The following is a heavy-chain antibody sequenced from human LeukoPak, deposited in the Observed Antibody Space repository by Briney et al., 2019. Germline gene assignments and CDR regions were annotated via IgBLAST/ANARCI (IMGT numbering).Heavy chain of an antibody. J-gene: IGHJ4*02. CDR3: AREWSVSPAY. V-gene: IGHV3-74*01. CDR2: INNDGGST. Sequence: GGSLRLSCAAPGFTFSSYWMHWVRQAPGKGLVWVSRINNDGGSTAYADSVKGRFTISRDNAKNTLYLQMNSLRAEDTAVYYRAREWSVSPAYWGQGTLVTVSS. D-gene: IGHD3-3*01. CDR1: GFTFSSYW.